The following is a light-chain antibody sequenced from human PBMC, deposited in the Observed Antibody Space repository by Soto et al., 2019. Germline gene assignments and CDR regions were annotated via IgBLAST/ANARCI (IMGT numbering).Light chain of an antibody. CDR3: QQYGSSPPLT. V-gene: IGKV3-20*01. CDR2: GAS. CDR1: QSVSSTY. J-gene: IGKJ4*01. Sequence: EIVLTQSPGTLSLSPGERATLSCRASQSVSSTYLAWYQKKPGQAPSLLIYGASSRATGIPDRFSGSGSGTDFTLTISSLEPEDFAVYYCQQYGSSPPLTFGGGTKVEIK.